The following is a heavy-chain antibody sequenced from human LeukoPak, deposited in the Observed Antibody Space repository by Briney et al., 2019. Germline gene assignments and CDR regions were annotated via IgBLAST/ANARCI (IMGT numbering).Heavy chain of an antibody. CDR2: FDPEDGEP. D-gene: IGHD1-1*01. CDR1: GYSLSELF. Sequence: ASVKVSCKVSGYSLSELFTHWVRQAPGKELEWMGGFDPEDGEPMYAQKFQGRVTMTEDTSTDTAYMELRSLRSEDTAVYYCATEKDELLDSWGQGTLVTVSS. V-gene: IGHV1-24*01. CDR3: ATEKDELLDS. J-gene: IGHJ5*01.